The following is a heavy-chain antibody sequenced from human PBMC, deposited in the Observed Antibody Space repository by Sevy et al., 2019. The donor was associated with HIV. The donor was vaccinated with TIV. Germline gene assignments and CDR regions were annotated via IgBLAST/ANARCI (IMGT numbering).Heavy chain of an antibody. CDR3: ARAPPVVVVPGAPSWFDP. CDR1: GGSFSGYY. Sequence: SETLSLTCAVYGGSFSGYYWNWIRQSPGKGLEWIGEINHSGSTHYNPSLKGRVTISVDTSKNQFSLGLNSVTAADTAVYYCARAPPVVVVPGAPSWFDPWGQGTLVTVSS. V-gene: IGHV4-34*01. D-gene: IGHD2-2*01. J-gene: IGHJ5*02. CDR2: INHSGST.